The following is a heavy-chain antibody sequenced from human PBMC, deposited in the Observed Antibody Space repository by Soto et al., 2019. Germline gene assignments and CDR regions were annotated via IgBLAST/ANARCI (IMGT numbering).Heavy chain of an antibody. CDR2: INAGNGNT. CDR3: ARGAYSGYDRVHYYYGMDV. CDR1: GYTFTSYA. V-gene: IGHV1-3*01. J-gene: IGHJ6*02. D-gene: IGHD5-12*01. Sequence: GASVKVSCKASGYTFTSYAMHWVRQAPGQRLEWMGWINAGNGNTKYSQKFQGRVTITRDTSASTAYMELSSLRSEDTAVYYCARGAYSGYDRVHYYYGMDVRGQGTTVTGSS.